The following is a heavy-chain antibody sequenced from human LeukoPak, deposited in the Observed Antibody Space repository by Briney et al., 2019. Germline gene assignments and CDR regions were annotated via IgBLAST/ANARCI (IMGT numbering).Heavy chain of an antibody. V-gene: IGHV4-4*07. CDR3: ARHSSDWYGYFQD. CDR1: GGSISSYD. J-gene: IGHJ1*01. Sequence: TSETLSLTCSVPGGSISSYDWSWIRQPAGKGPEWIGRLYTSGTITYNASLKSRVTMSVDTSKNQFSLRLSSVTAADTAVYYCARHSSDWYGYFQDWGQGTLVTVSS. D-gene: IGHD6-19*01. CDR2: LYTSGTI.